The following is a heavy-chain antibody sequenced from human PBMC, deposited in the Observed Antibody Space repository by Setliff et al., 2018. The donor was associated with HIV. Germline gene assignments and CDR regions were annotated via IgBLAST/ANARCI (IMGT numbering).Heavy chain of an antibody. D-gene: IGHD3-10*01. CDR3: AKKTAAYTSGSWLHY. CDR2: ISISGAST. Sequence: PGGSLRLSCAASGFTFSNYGMSWVRQAPGKGLEWVSTISISGASTYYADSVKGRFTISRDSSKNTLSLQMNSLRVEDTAVYYCAKKTAAYTSGSWLHYWGQGTLVTVSS. CDR1: GFTFSNYG. V-gene: IGHV3-23*01. J-gene: IGHJ4*02.